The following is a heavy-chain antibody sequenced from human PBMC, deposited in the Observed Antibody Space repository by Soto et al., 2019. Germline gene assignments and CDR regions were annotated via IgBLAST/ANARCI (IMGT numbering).Heavy chain of an antibody. V-gene: IGHV3-43*01. CDR3: AKDGANYYYYYMDV. CDR1: GFTFDDYT. Sequence: GGSLRLSCAASGFTFDDYTMHWVRQAPGKGLEWVSLISWDGGSTYYADSVKGRFTISRDNSKNSLYLQMNSLRTEDPALYYCAKDGANYYYYYMDVWGKGTTVTVSS. J-gene: IGHJ6*03. CDR2: ISWDGGST. D-gene: IGHD1-26*01.